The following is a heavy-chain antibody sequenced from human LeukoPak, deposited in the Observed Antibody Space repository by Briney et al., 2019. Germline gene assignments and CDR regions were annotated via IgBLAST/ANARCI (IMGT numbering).Heavy chain of an antibody. D-gene: IGHD3-16*01. CDR3: AKDTVGWGSSDPNAFDI. CDR1: GFTFSSYG. J-gene: IGHJ3*02. Sequence: GGSLRLSCAASGFTFSSYGMSWVRQAPGKGLEWVSAISGSGGSTYYADSVKGRFTISRDNSKNTLYLQMNSLRAEDTAVYYCAKDTVGWGSSDPNAFDIWGQGTMVTVSS. V-gene: IGHV3-23*01. CDR2: ISGSGGST.